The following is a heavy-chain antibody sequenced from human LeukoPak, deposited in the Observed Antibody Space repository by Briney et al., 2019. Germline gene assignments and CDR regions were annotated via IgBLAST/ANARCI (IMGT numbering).Heavy chain of an antibody. Sequence: SETLSLTCAVSGGSISSGGYSWSWIRQPPGKGLEWIGYIYHSGSTYYNPSLKGRVTISVDTSKNQFSLKLSSVTAADTAVYYCARAEGDGYNFYFDYWGQGTLVTVSS. J-gene: IGHJ4*02. CDR1: GGSISSGGYS. V-gene: IGHV4-30-2*05. CDR2: IYHSGST. D-gene: IGHD5-24*01. CDR3: ARAEGDGYNFYFDY.